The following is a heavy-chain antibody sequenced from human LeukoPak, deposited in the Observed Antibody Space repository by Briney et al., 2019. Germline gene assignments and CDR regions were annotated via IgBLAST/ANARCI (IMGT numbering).Heavy chain of an antibody. Sequence: PGGSLRLSRAASGFTFSSYAIHWVRQAPGKGLEWVSAISGSGGSTYYADPVKGRFTISRDNAKNSLYLQMNSLRAEDTAVYHCARDPNSSGWFDPWGQGTLVTVAS. CDR1: GFTFSSYA. D-gene: IGHD6-19*01. CDR2: ISGSGGST. V-gene: IGHV3-21*01. J-gene: IGHJ5*02. CDR3: ARDPNSSGWFDP.